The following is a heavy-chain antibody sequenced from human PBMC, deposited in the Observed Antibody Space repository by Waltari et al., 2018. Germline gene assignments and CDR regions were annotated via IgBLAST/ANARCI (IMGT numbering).Heavy chain of an antibody. CDR3: AREGYRIKGAFDI. V-gene: IGHV1-18*01. D-gene: IGHD2-15*01. CDR1: GYTFTSYG. Sequence: QVQLVQSRAEVQKPGASVKVSCKASGYTFTSYGVSWVRQAPGQGLEWMAWISAYNGNTHYAQKFQGRVTITTDTSTSTAYMELRSLRSDDTAVYYCAREGYRIKGAFDIWGQGTMVTVSS. CDR2: ISAYNGNT. J-gene: IGHJ3*02.